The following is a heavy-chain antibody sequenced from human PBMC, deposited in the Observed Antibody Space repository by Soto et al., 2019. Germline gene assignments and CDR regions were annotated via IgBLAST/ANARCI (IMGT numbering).Heavy chain of an antibody. Sequence: QVQLQESGPGLVKPSETLSLTCTVSGGSISGSSYYWGWIRQPPGKGLEWIGSIHYTETTYYNPSLKSRVTLSVDTSKNQLFLKLSSVTAADTAVYYCARPHCSSSNCPNWFDPWGQGTLVTVSS. CDR2: IHYTETT. CDR3: ARPHCSSSNCPNWFDP. V-gene: IGHV4-39*01. CDR1: GGSISGSSYY. J-gene: IGHJ5*02. D-gene: IGHD2-2*01.